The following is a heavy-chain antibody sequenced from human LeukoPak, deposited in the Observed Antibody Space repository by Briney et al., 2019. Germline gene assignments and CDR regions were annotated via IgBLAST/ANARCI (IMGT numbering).Heavy chain of an antibody. CDR2: ISGIGVTI. J-gene: IGHJ6*03. D-gene: IGHD3-10*01. CDR3: AKDFAVRGYYYYYMDV. CDR1: GFTFDDYA. Sequence: GRSLRLSCAASGFTFDDYALTWVRQPPGKGLEWAQGISGIGVTIGYADSVKGRFTISRDNAKNSLYLQMNSLRAEDTALYYCAKDFAVRGYYYYYMDVWGKGTTVTVSS. V-gene: IGHV3-9*01.